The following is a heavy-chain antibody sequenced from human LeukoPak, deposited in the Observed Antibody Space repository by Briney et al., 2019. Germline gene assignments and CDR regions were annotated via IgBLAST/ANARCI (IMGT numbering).Heavy chain of an antibody. D-gene: IGHD7-27*01. V-gene: IGHV5-51*01. CDR2: IDPSDSET. Sequence: GESLKISCKASGYSFTSYWIGWVRQMPGKGLEWMGIIDPSDSETRYTPSFQGQVTISADKSLSTAYLQWNSLKASDTAMYYCARQTARGRSGDYWGQGTLVTVS. CDR1: GYSFTSYW. J-gene: IGHJ4*02. CDR3: ARQTARGRSGDY.